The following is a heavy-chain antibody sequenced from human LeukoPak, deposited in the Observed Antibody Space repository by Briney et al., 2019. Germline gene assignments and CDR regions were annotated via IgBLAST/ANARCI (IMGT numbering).Heavy chain of an antibody. D-gene: IGHD3-22*01. CDR3: ARGDSSGSNCFDP. V-gene: IGHV4-59*01. CDR2: IYYSGIT. J-gene: IGHJ5*02. CDR1: GGSISSYY. Sequence: SETLSLTCTISGGSISSYYWSWIRQPPGKGLEWIGYIYYSGITNYNPSLKSRVTISLDTSRNQFSLKLSSVTAADTAVYYCARGDSSGSNCFDPWGQGTLVTVSS.